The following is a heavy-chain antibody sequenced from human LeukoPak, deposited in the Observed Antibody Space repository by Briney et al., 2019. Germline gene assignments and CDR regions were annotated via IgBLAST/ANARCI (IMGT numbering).Heavy chain of an antibody. CDR3: TLIQGWGSGSYYRDF. CDR1: GFSISNDW. Sequence: GGSLRLSCAASGFSISNDWMSWVRQAPGKGLEWVARVKSRSAGETTDYAAPVKGRFTISRDDSKNTLYLQMNSLKTEDTAVYYCTLIQGWGSGSYYRDFWGQGTLVTDSS. J-gene: IGHJ4*02. D-gene: IGHD3-10*01. CDR2: VKSRSAGETT. V-gene: IGHV3-15*01.